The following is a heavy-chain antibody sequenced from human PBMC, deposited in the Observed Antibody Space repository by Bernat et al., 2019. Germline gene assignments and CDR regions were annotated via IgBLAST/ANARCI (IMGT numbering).Heavy chain of an antibody. CDR1: GFTFSSHA. D-gene: IGHD3-3*01. CDR2: ISGSGGST. V-gene: IGHV3-23*01. J-gene: IGHJ4*02. CDR3: AKVMSGAFDY. Sequence: EVQLLESGGGLVQPGVSLRLSCAASGFTFSSHAMSWVRQAPGKGLEWVSAISGSGGSTYYADSVKGRFTISRDNSKNTLYLQMNSLRAEDTAVYYWAKVMSGAFDYWGQGTLVTVSS.